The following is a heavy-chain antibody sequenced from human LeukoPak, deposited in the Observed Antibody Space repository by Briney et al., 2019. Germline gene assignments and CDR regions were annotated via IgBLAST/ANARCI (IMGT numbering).Heavy chain of an antibody. V-gene: IGHV1-2*02. D-gene: IGHD4-23*01. J-gene: IGHJ4*02. CDR1: GYAFTYYY. Sequence: ASVKVSCKASGYAFTYYYIHWVRQAPGQGLEWMGWINPNSGGTKYAQNFQGRVIMTRDTSISTAYMEVSRLTSDDTAVYYCARSTAAVVTASTHFDYWGQGTLVTVSS. CDR2: INPNSGGT. CDR3: ARSTAAVVTASTHFDY.